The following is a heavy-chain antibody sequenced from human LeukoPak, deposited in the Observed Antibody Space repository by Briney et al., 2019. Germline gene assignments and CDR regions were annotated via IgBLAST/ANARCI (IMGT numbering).Heavy chain of an antibody. D-gene: IGHD3-3*01. CDR2: IRSSGSTM. CDR3: ARSASTFYDQTD. CDR1: GFTFSNAW. Sequence: GGSLRLSCATSGFTFSNAWMNWVRQAPGKGLEWISHIRSSGSTMYYADSVKGRFTISRDNAKNSLYLQMNSLRDEDTAVYYCARSASTFYDQTDWGQGTLVTVSP. V-gene: IGHV3-48*02. J-gene: IGHJ4*02.